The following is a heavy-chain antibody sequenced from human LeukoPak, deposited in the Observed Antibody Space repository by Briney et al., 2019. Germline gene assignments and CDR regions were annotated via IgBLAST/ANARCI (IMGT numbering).Heavy chain of an antibody. V-gene: IGHV3-7*01. CDR1: GFTFSSYW. Sequence: GGSLRLSCTASGFTFSSYWMSWVRQAPGKGLEWVANIKQDGSEKYYVDSVKGRFTISRDNAKNSLYLQMNSLRAEDTAVYYCARDSQGELELLFRYWGQGTLVTVSS. J-gene: IGHJ4*02. D-gene: IGHD1-26*01. CDR3: ARDSQGELELLFRY. CDR2: IKQDGSEK.